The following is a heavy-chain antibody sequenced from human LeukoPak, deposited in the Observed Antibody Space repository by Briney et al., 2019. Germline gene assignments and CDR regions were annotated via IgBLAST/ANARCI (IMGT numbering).Heavy chain of an antibody. D-gene: IGHD3-3*01. CDR3: AQNYDLWSGYFY. J-gene: IGHJ4*02. CDR1: RFSFSAYP. Sequence: GGSLRLSCAASRFSFSAYPMGWVRRAPGRGLEWVSTISGSGGTTYYADSVKGRFTISRDNSKNTLYLQMNSLRAEDTAVYYCAQNYDLWSGYFYWGQGTLVTVSS. V-gene: IGHV3-23*01. CDR2: ISGSGGTT.